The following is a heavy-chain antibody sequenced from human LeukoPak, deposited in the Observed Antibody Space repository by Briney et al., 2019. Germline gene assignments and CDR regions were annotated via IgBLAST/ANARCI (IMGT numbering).Heavy chain of an antibody. Sequence: GESLKISCKGSGYSFTSYWIGWVRQMPGKGLEWMGIIYPGDSDTRYSPSFQGQVTISADKSISTAYLQWSSLKASDTAMYYCARGHHFSEWLPPFDYWGQGTLVTVSS. J-gene: IGHJ4*02. CDR3: ARGHHFSEWLPPFDY. CDR2: IYPGDSDT. CDR1: GYSFTSYW. V-gene: IGHV5-51*01. D-gene: IGHD3-3*01.